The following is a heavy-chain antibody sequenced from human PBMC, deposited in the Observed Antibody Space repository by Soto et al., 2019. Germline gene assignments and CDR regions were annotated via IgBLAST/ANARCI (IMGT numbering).Heavy chain of an antibody. D-gene: IGHD5-12*01. Sequence: TLSLTCAVSSGSISSSNWWSWVRQPPGKGLEWIGEIYHSGSTNYNPSLKSRVTISVDKSKNQFSLKLSSVTAADTAVYYCARAGGSGYDSYYYYYYRDVWGKGTTVTVSS. CDR3: ARAGGSGYDSYYYYYYRDV. V-gene: IGHV4-4*02. CDR1: SGSISSSNW. CDR2: IYHSGST. J-gene: IGHJ6*03.